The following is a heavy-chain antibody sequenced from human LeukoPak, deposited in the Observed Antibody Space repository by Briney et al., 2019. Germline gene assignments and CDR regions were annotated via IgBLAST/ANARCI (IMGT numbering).Heavy chain of an antibody. D-gene: IGHD1-7*01. Sequence: GGSLRLSCAASGFTFSSYAMSWVRQAPGKGLEWVSAISGSGGSTYYADSVKGRFTISRDNSKNTLYLQMNSLRAEDTAVYCCAKDGTGTYVGAYFDYWGQGTLVTVSS. CDR2: ISGSGGST. V-gene: IGHV3-23*01. CDR1: GFTFSSYA. J-gene: IGHJ4*02. CDR3: AKDGTGTYVGAYFDY.